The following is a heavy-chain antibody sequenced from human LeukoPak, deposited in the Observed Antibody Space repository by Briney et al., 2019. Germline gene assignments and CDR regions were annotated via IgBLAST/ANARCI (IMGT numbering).Heavy chain of an antibody. CDR3: ARVIGHSSGFNY. CDR1: GGSISSYY. V-gene: IGHV4-59*01. D-gene: IGHD3-22*01. CDR2: IYYSGST. Sequence: PSETLSLTCTVSGGSISSYYWSWIRQPPGKGPEWIGYIYYSGSTNYNPSLKSRVTISVDTSKNQFSLKLSSVTAADTAVYYCARVIGHSSGFNYWGQGALVTVSS. J-gene: IGHJ4*02.